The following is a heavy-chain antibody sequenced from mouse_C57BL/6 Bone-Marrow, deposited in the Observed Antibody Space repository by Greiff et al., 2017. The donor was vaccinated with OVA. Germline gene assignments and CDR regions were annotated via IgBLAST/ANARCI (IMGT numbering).Heavy chain of an antibody. CDR2: INPNNGGT. V-gene: IGHV1-26*01. CDR3: AREALYGSPFAY. CDR1: GYTFTDYY. D-gene: IGHD1-1*01. Sequence: DVQLQQSGPELVKPGASVKISCKASGYTFTDYYMNWVKQSHGKSLEWIGDINPNNGGTSYNQKFKGKATLTVDKSSSTAYMELRSLTSEDSAVYYCAREALYGSPFAYWGQGTLVTVSA. J-gene: IGHJ3*01.